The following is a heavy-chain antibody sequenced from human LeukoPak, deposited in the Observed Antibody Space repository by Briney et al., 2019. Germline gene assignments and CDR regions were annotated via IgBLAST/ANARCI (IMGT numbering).Heavy chain of an antibody. D-gene: IGHD1-26*01. CDR1: GFTFSNHW. J-gene: IGHJ4*02. V-gene: IGHV3-7*01. CDR2: IREDGGDK. Sequence: GGSLRLSCAASGFTFSNHWMTWVRQAPGKGLEWVANIREDGGDKYYVASVKGRFTISRDNAKNSLYLQMSSLRVDDTAMYYCARAVGAIPVNWGQGTLVTVSS. CDR3: ARAVGAIPVN.